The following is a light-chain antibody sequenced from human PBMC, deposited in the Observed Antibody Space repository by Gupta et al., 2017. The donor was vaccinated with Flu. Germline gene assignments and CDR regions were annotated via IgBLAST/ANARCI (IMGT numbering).Light chain of an antibody. CDR3: QQDNSYSST. Sequence: PSTLSASVGASVTITCRASQSISSWLAWYLQKPGKAPKLLIYKASNLQSGVPSRFSGRGSGTEFTLTISSLQPDDFATYYCQQDNSYSSTFGQGTKVEIK. CDR2: KAS. J-gene: IGKJ1*01. CDR1: QSISSW. V-gene: IGKV1-5*03.